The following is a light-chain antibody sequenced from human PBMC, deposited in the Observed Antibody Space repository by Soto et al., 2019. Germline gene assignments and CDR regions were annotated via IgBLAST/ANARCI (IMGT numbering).Light chain of an antibody. Sequence: IQLTQSPSSLSASVVDRVTITCRASQGISFYLAWYQQTPGKVPKHLIYGASKLDSGVPSRFSGSGSGTDFTLTISSLQPEDVATYYRQKYNSAPLTFGGGTKVDI. V-gene: IGKV1-27*01. J-gene: IGKJ4*01. CDR1: QGISFY. CDR2: GAS. CDR3: QKYNSAPLT.